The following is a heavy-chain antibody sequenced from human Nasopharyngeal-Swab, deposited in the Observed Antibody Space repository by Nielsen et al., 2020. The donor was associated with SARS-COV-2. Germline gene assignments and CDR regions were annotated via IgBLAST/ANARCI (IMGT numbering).Heavy chain of an antibody. CDR3: AKENIRLGYYYDSSGLDY. J-gene: IGHJ4*02. D-gene: IGHD3-22*01. CDR2: VSYDGSNK. Sequence: GGSLRLSCAASGFTFSSYGMHWVRQAPGEGLEWVAVVSYDGSNKYYADSVKGRFTISRDNSKNTLYLQMNSLRAEDTAVYYCAKENIRLGYYYDSSGLDYWGQGTLVTVSS. CDR1: GFTFSSYG. V-gene: IGHV3-30*18.